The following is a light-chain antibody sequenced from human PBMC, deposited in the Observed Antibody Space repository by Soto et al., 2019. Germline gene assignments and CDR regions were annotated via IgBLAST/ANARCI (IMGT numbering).Light chain of an antibody. CDR3: LQRAAWPWT. J-gene: IGKJ1*01. CDR1: QSIGNY. V-gene: IGKV3-11*01. Sequence: EIVLTQAPANLSLSPGERATLSCRASQSIGNYIAWYQQKPGQAPRLLVYDVFNRATGIPARFSGSGSGTDFTLTISSLEPEDFAVYYCLQRAAWPWTFGQGTKVEVK. CDR2: DVF.